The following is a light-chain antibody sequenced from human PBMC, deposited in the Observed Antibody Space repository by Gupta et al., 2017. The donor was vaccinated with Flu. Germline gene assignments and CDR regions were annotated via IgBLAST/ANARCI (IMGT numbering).Light chain of an antibody. Sequence: GQTVRITCQGDSLRRYYASWYQQKPGQAPVLVIYGKNNRPSGIPDRFSGSSSGNTASLTITGAQAEDEADYYCNSRDSSGNHVVFGGGTKLTVL. CDR3: NSRDSSGNHVV. J-gene: IGLJ2*01. CDR1: SLRRYY. V-gene: IGLV3-19*01. CDR2: GKN.